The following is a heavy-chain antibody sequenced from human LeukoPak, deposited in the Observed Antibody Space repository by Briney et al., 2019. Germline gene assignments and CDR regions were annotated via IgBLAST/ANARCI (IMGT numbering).Heavy chain of an antibody. CDR1: GYTFTDYY. V-gene: IGHV1-2*02. Sequence: ASVKVSCKASGYTFTDYYIHWVRQAPGQGLEWMGWITPHSGGTHYAESFQGRVNMTRDTSISTAYMKLSTLRSDDTAVYYCARDRGYEEGFDYWGQGSPVTVSS. CDR3: ARDRGYEEGFDY. D-gene: IGHD5-12*01. J-gene: IGHJ4*02. CDR2: ITPHSGGT.